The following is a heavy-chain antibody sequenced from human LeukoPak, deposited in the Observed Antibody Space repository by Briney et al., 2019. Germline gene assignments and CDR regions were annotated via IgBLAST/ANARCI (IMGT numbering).Heavy chain of an antibody. CDR2: IKSKTDGGTR. D-gene: IGHD4/OR15-4a*01. Sequence: GGSLRLSCAVSGSTSSNAWMSWVRQAPGKGLEWVGRIKSKTDGGTRDYAAPVKGRFTISRDDSKTTLYLQMNSLKTEDTAVYYCTTFDYAAFLIWGQGTMVTVSS. CDR3: TTFDYAAFLI. J-gene: IGHJ3*02. CDR1: GSTSSNAW. V-gene: IGHV3-15*01.